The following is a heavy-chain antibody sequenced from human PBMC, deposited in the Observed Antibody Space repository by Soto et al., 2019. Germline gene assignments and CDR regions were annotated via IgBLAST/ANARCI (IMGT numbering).Heavy chain of an antibody. V-gene: IGHV4-59*08. D-gene: IGHD1-1*01. J-gene: IGHJ4*02. CDR3: ARQFRDVYNAVEY. CDR2: TSNSAPT. CDR1: GGSISSYH. Sequence: SETLSLTCTVSGGSISSYHWSWIRQSPGKGLEWIGYTSNSAPTIYNPSLKSRVTISADTSKNQFSLRLISVTAADTAVYFCARQFRDVYNAVEYWGQGALVTVS.